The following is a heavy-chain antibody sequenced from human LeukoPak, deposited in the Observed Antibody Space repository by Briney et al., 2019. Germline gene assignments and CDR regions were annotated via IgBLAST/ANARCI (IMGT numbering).Heavy chain of an antibody. J-gene: IGHJ4*02. V-gene: IGHV3-7*03. D-gene: IGHD3-3*01. Sequence: GESLRLSCAASGFSFSSYWMSWVRQAPGKGLEWVANIKLDGSEKNYVDSVKGRFTISRDNTKNSLYLQMNSLRVEDTAVFYCARDQYDTWSRRGNFDSWGQGTLVIVSS. CDR2: IKLDGSEK. CDR3: ARDQYDTWSRRGNFDS. CDR1: GFSFSSYW.